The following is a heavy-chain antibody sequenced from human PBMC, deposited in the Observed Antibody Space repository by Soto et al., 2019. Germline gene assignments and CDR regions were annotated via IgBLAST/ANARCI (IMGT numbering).Heavy chain of an antibody. D-gene: IGHD3-22*01. CDR2: IKSKTDGGTT. V-gene: IGHV3-15*07. Sequence: PGGSLRLSCAASGFTFSNAWINWVRQAPGKGLEWVGRIKSKTDGGTTDCAEPVKGRFAISRDDSNNMVYLQMNSLKIEDTAVYYCTTDSYSTIIIVRFDYWGHGTLVTVSS. CDR3: TTDSYSTIIIVRFDY. J-gene: IGHJ4*01. CDR1: GFTFSNAW.